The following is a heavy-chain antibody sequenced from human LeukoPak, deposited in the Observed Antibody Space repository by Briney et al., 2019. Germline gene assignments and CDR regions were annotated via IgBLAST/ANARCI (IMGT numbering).Heavy chain of an antibody. J-gene: IGHJ4*02. Sequence: GGSLRLSCAASGFTFSSYGMHWVRQAPGKGLEWVAVISYDGSNKYYADSVKGRFTISRDNSKNTLYLQMSSLKTEDTAVYYCTTDISAVLYWGQGTLVTVSS. V-gene: IGHV3-30*03. CDR3: TTDISAVLY. D-gene: IGHD1-14*01. CDR2: ISYDGSNK. CDR1: GFTFSSYG.